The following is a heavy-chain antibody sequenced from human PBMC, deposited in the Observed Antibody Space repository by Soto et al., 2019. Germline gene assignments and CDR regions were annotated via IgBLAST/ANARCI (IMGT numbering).Heavy chain of an antibody. CDR3: ARSYPSNWGFGDFDY. Sequence: EVQLVESGGGLVQPGGSLRLSCAASGFTFSSYDMHWVRQATGKGLEWVSAIGTAGDTYYPGSVKGRFTISRENVKNSLYLQMNSLRAGDTAVYYCARSYPSNWGFGDFDYWGQGTLVTVSS. V-gene: IGHV3-13*01. CDR2: IGTAGDT. CDR1: GFTFSSYD. D-gene: IGHD7-27*01. J-gene: IGHJ4*02.